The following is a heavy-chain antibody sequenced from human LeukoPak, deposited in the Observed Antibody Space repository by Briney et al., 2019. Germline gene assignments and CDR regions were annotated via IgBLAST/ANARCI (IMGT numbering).Heavy chain of an antibody. CDR3: AKEWGPRNAFDI. D-gene: IGHD3-16*01. CDR2: ISGSGGST. J-gene: IGHJ3*02. CDR1: GFTFSTYA. Sequence: GGSLRLSCAASGFTFSTYALSWVRQAPGKGLEWVSAISGSGGSTYYADSVKGRFTISRDNYEHTLYLQMNSLRAEDKAVYYCAKEWGPRNAFDIWGQGTMVSVSS. V-gene: IGHV3-23*01.